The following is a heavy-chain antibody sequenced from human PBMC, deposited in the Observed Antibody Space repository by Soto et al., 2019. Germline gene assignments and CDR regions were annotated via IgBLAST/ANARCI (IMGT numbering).Heavy chain of an antibody. J-gene: IGHJ3*02. D-gene: IGHD2-15*01. V-gene: IGHV4-59*07. CDR1: GVSIGSHF. Sequence: SNTLSGTCVVSGVSIGSHFWSWIRQAPGKGPELVGYIYHTVNTNYNPALKSRVTISMDTSENQLSLQLSSVTAADTAVYYCARLQYTVVTALDIWGQGTMVTVSS. CDR2: IYHTVNT. CDR3: ARLQYTVVTALDI.